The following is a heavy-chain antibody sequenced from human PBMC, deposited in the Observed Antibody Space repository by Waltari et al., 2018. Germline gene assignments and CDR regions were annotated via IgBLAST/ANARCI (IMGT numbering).Heavy chain of an antibody. V-gene: IGHV3-53*01. CDR3: AREPGHTAMVTGAFDI. J-gene: IGHJ3*02. CDR2: IYSGGST. D-gene: IGHD5-18*01. CDR1: GFTVSSNY. Sequence: EVQLVESGGGLIQPGGSLRLSCAASGFTVSSNYMSWVRQAPGKGLEWVSVIYSGGSTYYADSGKGRVTISRDNSKNTLYLQMNSLRAEDTAVYYCAREPGHTAMVTGAFDIWGQGTMVTVSS.